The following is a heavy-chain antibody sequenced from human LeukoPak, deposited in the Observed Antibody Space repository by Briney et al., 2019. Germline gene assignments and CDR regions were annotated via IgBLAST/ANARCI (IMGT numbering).Heavy chain of an antibody. CDR3: ARIDYGDLGFYFDY. CDR1: GGSISSHY. Sequence: PSETLSLTCTVSGGSISSHYWSWIRQPPGKGLEWIGYIYYSGSTNYNPSLKSRVTISVDTSKNQFSLKLSSVTAADAAVYYCARIDYGDLGFYFDYWGQGTLVTVYS. D-gene: IGHD4-17*01. CDR2: IYYSGST. V-gene: IGHV4-59*11. J-gene: IGHJ4*02.